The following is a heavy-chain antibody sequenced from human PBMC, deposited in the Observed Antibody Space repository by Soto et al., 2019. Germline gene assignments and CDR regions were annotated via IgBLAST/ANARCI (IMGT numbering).Heavy chain of an antibody. V-gene: IGHV1-18*01. Sequence: QVQLVQSGAEVKKPGASVKVSCKASGYTFTSYGISWVRQAPGQGLEWTGWISAYNGNTNYAQKLQGRVTMTTDTSTITAYMELRSLRSDDTAVYYCVRDASIIAAAGTIYYYYGMDVWGQGTTVTVSS. CDR2: ISAYNGNT. CDR1: GYTFTSYG. CDR3: VRDASIIAAAGTIYYYYGMDV. D-gene: IGHD6-13*01. J-gene: IGHJ6*02.